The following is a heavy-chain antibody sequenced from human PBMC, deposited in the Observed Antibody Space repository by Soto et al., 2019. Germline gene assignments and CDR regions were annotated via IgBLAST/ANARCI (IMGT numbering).Heavy chain of an antibody. V-gene: IGHV1-3*01. CDR2: INAANGDT. CDR3: VRRHVSVTGIDWFDP. CDR1: GYTFTSYG. D-gene: IGHD4-4*01. Sequence: GASVKVSCKASGYTFTSYGIHWVRQAPGQRLEWMGWINAANGDTKYSPKFQGRVTITRDTSASTANMELSSQRSEDTAVYYCVRRHVSVTGIDWFDPWGQGTLVTVSS. J-gene: IGHJ5*02.